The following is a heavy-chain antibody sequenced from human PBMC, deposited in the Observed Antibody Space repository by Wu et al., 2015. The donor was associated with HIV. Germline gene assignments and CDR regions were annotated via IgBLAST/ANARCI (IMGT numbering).Heavy chain of an antibody. Sequence: QVQLVQSGGEMKKPGASVKVSCQASGYTITTYDFNWVRQAPGQGLEWMGWMNSNNGKTGYGQKFQGRVAMTRNISTRTAYMELSGLKSEDTAVYYCATSYYGSGSYPTFYYYYAMDVWGQGTTVTVSS. CDR2: MNSNNGKT. CDR3: ATSYYGSGSYPTFYYYYAMDV. J-gene: IGHJ6*02. V-gene: IGHV1-8*01. D-gene: IGHD3-10*01. CDR1: GYTITTYD.